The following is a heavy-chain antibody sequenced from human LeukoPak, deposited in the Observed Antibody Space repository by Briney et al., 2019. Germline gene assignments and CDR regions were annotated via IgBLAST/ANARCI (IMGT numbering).Heavy chain of an antibody. Sequence: PGGSLRLSCAASRFTFSSYEMNWVRQAPGKGLEWVSYISGSGIKHYADSVKGRFTISRDNSKNTLYLQMNSLRAEDTAVYYCAKSGVLAAIGEYFDYWGQGTLVTVSS. CDR3: AKSGVLAAIGEYFDY. CDR2: ISGSGIK. CDR1: RFTFSSYE. V-gene: IGHV3-48*03. J-gene: IGHJ4*02. D-gene: IGHD2-15*01.